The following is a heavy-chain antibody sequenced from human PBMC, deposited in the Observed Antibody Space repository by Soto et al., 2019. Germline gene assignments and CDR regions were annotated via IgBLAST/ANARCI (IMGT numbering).Heavy chain of an antibody. V-gene: IGHV6-1*01. CDR1: GGSVSSNGAC. Sequence: SQTLSLTCVISGGSVSSNGACWNWIRQSPSRGLQWLGRIYYRSKWFHDYAASVESRMAINPDTSRNQFSLQLNYVTPEDTAVYYCARVHCSAGTCLDGLDLWGQGTTVTVSS. CDR3: ARVHCSAGTCLDGLDL. CDR2: IYYRSKWFH. D-gene: IGHD2-15*01. J-gene: IGHJ6*02.